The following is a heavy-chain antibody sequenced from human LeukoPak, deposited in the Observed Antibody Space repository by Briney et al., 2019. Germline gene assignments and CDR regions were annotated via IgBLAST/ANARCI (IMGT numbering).Heavy chain of an antibody. V-gene: IGHV3-30*03. J-gene: IGHJ5*02. D-gene: IGHD2/OR15-2a*01. CDR3: ARDSSRLDP. Sequence: GGSLRLSCAASGFTFSSYGMHWVRQAPGKGLEWVALISLDGSSKYYADSVKGRFTISRDNAKNSLYLQMNSLRAEDTAVYYCARDSSRLDPWGQGTLVTFSS. CDR1: GFTFSSYG. CDR2: ISLDGSSK.